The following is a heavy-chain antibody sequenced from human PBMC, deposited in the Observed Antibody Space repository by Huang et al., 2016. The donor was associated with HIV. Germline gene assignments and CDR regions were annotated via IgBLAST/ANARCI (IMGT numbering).Heavy chain of an antibody. CDR3: ARDGTTVVTPV. CDR2: IYYSGST. Sequence: QVQLQESGPGLVKPSETLSLTCTVSGGSISSHYWSWIRQPPGTGLEWSGSIYYSGSTNYNPTLKSRVTISVDTSKNQFSLQLSSVTAADTAVYYCARDGTTVVTPVWGQGTLVTVSS. J-gene: IGHJ4*02. D-gene: IGHD4-17*01. V-gene: IGHV4-59*11. CDR1: GGSISSHY.